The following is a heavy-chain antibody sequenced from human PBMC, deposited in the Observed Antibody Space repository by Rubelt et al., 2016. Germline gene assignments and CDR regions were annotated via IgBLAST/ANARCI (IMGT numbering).Heavy chain of an antibody. CDR3: AKGHSNLDY. CDR1: GFTYTYST. V-gene: IGHV3-23*01. Sequence: ASGFTYTYSTMTWVRQAPGKGLEWVSAISGNGGSTYYADSVRGRFTISRDNSRNTLYLQMNSLRAEDTAVYYCAKGHSNLDYWCQGTLVTVSS. D-gene: IGHD6-13*01. CDR2: ISGNGGST. J-gene: IGHJ4*02.